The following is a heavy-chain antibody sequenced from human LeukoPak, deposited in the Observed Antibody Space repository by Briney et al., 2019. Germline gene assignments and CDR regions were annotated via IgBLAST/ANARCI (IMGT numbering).Heavy chain of an antibody. J-gene: IGHJ4*02. D-gene: IGHD3-22*01. CDR2: ISWNSGSI. CDR3: AKVMYYYDSSGHFDY. CDR1: GFTCDDYA. Sequence: GGSLRLSCAASGFTCDDYAMHWVRQAPGKGLEWVSGISWNSGSIGYADSVKGRFTISRDNAKNSLYLQMNSLRAEDTALYYCAKVMYYYDSSGHFDYWGQGTLVTVSS. V-gene: IGHV3-9*01.